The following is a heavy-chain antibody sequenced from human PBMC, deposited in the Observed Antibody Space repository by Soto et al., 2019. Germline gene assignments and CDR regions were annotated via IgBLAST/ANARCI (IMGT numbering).Heavy chain of an antibody. Sequence: GGSLRLSCAASGFTFDDYAMHWVRQAPGKGLEWVSGISWNSGSIGYADSVKGRFTISRDNAKNSLYLQMNSLRAEDTALYYCAKDLRAAAGPPYWGQGTLVTVSS. CDR1: GFTFDDYA. V-gene: IGHV3-9*01. CDR2: ISWNSGSI. J-gene: IGHJ4*02. D-gene: IGHD6-13*01. CDR3: AKDLRAAAGPPY.